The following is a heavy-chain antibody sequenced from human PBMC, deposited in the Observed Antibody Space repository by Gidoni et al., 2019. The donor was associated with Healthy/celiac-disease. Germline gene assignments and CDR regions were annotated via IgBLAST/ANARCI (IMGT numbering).Heavy chain of an antibody. CDR3: ATRATVTGHVY. V-gene: IGHV3-74*01. D-gene: IGHD4-17*01. CDR1: GFTFSSYW. CDR2: INSDGSST. Sequence: EVQLVESGGGLVQPVGSLRLSCAASGFTFSSYWMHWVRQAPGKGMVWVSRINSDGSSTSYADSVKGRFTISRDNAKNTLYLKMNSLRAEDTAVYYCATRATVTGHVYWGQGTLVTVSS. J-gene: IGHJ4*02.